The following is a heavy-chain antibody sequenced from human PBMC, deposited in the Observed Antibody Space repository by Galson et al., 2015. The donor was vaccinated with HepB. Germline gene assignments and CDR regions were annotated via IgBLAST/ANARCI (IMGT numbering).Heavy chain of an antibody. CDR1: GFTFDVYA. J-gene: IGHJ4*02. CDR2: VSWNSAII. Sequence: SLRLSCAASGFTFDVYAMYWVRQTPGKGLEWVSGVSWNSAIIGYADSVKGRFTISRDNAKNSLFLHMNSLRADDKALYYVAKGVSISGYYYFDYWGQGTLVTVSS. D-gene: IGHD5-12*01. V-gene: IGHV3-9*01. CDR3: AKGVSISGYYYFDY.